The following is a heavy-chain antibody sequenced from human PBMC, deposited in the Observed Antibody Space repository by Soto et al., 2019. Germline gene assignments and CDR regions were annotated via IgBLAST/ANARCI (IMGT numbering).Heavy chain of an antibody. J-gene: IGHJ6*02. Sequence: SETLSLTCTVSGGSISSYYWSWIRQPAGKGLEWIGRIYTSGSTNYNPSLKSRVTMSVDTSKNQFSLKLSSVTAADTAVYYCARDQVYYGSGSVYYYYGMDVWGQGTTVT. D-gene: IGHD3-10*01. CDR3: ARDQVYYGSGSVYYYYGMDV. CDR1: GGSISSYY. V-gene: IGHV4-4*07. CDR2: IYTSGST.